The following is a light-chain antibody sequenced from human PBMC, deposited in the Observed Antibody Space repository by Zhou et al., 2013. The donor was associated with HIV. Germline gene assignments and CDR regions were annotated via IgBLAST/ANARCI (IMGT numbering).Light chain of an antibody. Sequence: DIQMTQSPSSLSASVGDRVTITCRASQGIRNYLAWFQQKPGKVPTLLIYAASTLQSGVPSRFSGGGSETDFTLTISSLQPEDVATYYCQKYDNAPLTFGGGTKVDI. V-gene: IGKV1-27*01. CDR2: AAS. CDR3: QKYDNAPLT. J-gene: IGKJ4*01. CDR1: QGIRNY.